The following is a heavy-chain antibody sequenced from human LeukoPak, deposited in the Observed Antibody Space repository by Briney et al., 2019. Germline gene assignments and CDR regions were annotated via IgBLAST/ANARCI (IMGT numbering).Heavy chain of an antibody. CDR1: GGSFSGYY. J-gene: IGHJ4*02. Sequence: SETLSLTCAVYGGSFSGYYWSWIRQPPGKGLEWIGEINHSGSTNYNPSLKSRVTISVDTSKNQFSLKLSSVTAADTAVYYCARGQRPISISSTQNWGQGTLVTVSS. CDR3: ARGQRPISISSTQN. V-gene: IGHV4-34*01. D-gene: IGHD2/OR15-2a*01. CDR2: INHSGST.